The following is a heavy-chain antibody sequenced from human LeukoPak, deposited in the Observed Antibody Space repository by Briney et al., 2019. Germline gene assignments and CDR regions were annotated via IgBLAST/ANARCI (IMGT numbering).Heavy chain of an antibody. Sequence: GVSLRLSCAASGSTFSDYYMSWIRQPPGKGLEWVSYISSTGSTIYYADSVKGRFTISRDNAKNSLYLQMNSLRAEDTAVYYCARANRILLGDGNWFDPWGQGTLVTVSS. J-gene: IGHJ5*02. CDR2: ISSTGSTI. CDR3: ARANRILLGDGNWFDP. CDR1: GSTFSDYY. D-gene: IGHD2-15*01. V-gene: IGHV3-11*01.